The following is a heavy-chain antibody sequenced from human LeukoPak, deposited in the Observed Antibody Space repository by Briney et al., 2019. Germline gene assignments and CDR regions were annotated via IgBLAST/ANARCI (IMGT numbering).Heavy chain of an antibody. Sequence: ASVKVSCKASGYTFTGYYIHWVRQAPGQGLEWMGRINPNTGGTNYAQKFRGRVTMTRVTSISTAYMELTRLRSDDTAVFYCARDHLRGESTGGYHFDQWGQGTLVTVSS. J-gene: IGHJ4*02. D-gene: IGHD1-26*01. CDR2: INPNTGGT. CDR1: GYTFTGYY. V-gene: IGHV1-2*06. CDR3: ARDHLRGESTGGYHFDQ.